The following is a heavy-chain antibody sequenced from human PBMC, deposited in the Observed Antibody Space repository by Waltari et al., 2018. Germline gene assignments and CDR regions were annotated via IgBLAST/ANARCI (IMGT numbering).Heavy chain of an antibody. CDR2: IWNDGSNE. J-gene: IGHJ4*02. CDR1: RFG. CDR3: ASQSTTLFDY. Sequence: RFGMHWVRQAPGKGLEWVAVIWNDGSNEYYVDSVKGRFTISRDNSKNTLYLQMNSLRAEDSAVYYCASQSTTLFDYWGQGTLVTVSS. V-gene: IGHV3-33*01. D-gene: IGHD2-15*01.